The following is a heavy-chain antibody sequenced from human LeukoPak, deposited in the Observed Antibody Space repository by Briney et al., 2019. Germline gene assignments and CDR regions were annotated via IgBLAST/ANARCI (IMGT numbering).Heavy chain of an antibody. V-gene: IGHV3-48*03. CDR1: GFTFSSYE. CDR2: ISSSGSTI. CDR3: TRRLIFCSGDTCSYDAFDI. J-gene: IGHJ3*02. Sequence: GGSLRLSCAASGFTFSSYEMNWVRQAPGKGLEWVSYISSSGSTIYYADSVKGRFTISRDNAKNSLYLQMNSLRAEDTAVYYCTRRLIFCSGDTCSYDAFDIWGQGTLVTVSS. D-gene: IGHD2-15*01.